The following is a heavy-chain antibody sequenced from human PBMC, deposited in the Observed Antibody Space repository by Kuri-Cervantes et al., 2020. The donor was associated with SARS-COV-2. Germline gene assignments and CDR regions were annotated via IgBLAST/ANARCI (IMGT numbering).Heavy chain of an antibody. CDR3: ARGGGVCSGGSCSPPFDY. CDR2: INHSGST. D-gene: IGHD2-15*01. V-gene: IGHV4-34*01. CDR1: GGSFSGYY. Sequence: SETLSLTCAVYGGSFSGYYWSWIRQPPGKGLGWIGEINHSGSTNYNPSLKSRVTISVDTSKNQFSLKLSSVTAADTAVYYCARGGGVCSGGSCSPPFDYWGQGTLVTVSS. J-gene: IGHJ4*02.